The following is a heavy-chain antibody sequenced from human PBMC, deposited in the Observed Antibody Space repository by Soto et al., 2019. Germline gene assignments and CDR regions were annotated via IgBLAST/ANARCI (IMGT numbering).Heavy chain of an antibody. CDR2: TYYRSKWSN. CDR3: ANGNSRQRAFDI. CDR1: GNSVSWNSAT. Sequence: QTLSLTCTISGNSVSWNSATWNCIRQSPSRGLEWLGRTYYRSKWSNDYAVSVRSRITINPDTSKNQFSLQLNSVTPEDTAVYYCANGNSRQRAFDIWGQGTMVTVSS. J-gene: IGHJ3*02. D-gene: IGHD4-4*01. V-gene: IGHV6-1*01.